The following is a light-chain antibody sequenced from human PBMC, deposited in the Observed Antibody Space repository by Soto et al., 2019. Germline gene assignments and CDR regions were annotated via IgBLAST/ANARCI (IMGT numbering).Light chain of an antibody. Sequence: SYELTQPPSVSVAPGKTARITCGGNNIGSKSVHWYQQKPGQAPVLVIYYDSDRPSGIPERFSGSNSGNTATLTISRVEAGDEADYYCQVWDISSDVVFGGGTKLTVL. V-gene: IGLV3-21*04. CDR1: NIGSKS. CDR2: YDS. CDR3: QVWDISSDVV. J-gene: IGLJ2*01.